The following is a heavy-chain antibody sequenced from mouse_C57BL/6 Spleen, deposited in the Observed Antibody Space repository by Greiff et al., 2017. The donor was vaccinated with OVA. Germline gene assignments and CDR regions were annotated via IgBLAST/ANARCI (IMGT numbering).Heavy chain of an antibody. J-gene: IGHJ1*03. Sequence: QLQQPGAELVRPGTSVKLSCKASGYTFTSYWMHWVKQRPGQGLEWIGVIDPSDSYTNYNQKFKGKATLTVDTSSSTAYMQLSSLTSEDSAVYYCARRTTVADWYFDVWGTGTTVTVSS. CDR1: GYTFTSYW. CDR2: IDPSDSYT. V-gene: IGHV1-59*01. D-gene: IGHD1-1*01. CDR3: ARRTTVADWYFDV.